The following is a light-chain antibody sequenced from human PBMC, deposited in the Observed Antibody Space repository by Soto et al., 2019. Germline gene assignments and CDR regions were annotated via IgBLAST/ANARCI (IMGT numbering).Light chain of an antibody. CDR2: DAS. Sequence: EMVLTQSPATLSLSPGERATLSCRASQSVSSYLAWYQQKPGQAPRLLIYDASNRATGIPARFSGSGSGTDFTLTISSLEPEDFAFYYCQQRSNWPSTFGGGTKVEIK. J-gene: IGKJ4*01. CDR3: QQRSNWPST. CDR1: QSVSSY. V-gene: IGKV3-11*01.